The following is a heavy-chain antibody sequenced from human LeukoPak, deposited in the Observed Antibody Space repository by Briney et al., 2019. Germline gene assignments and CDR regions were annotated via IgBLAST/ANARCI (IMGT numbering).Heavy chain of an antibody. J-gene: IGHJ4*02. Sequence: SQTLSLTCAISGDSVSSNSAAWNWIRQSPSRGLEWLGRTYYRSKWYNDYAVSVKSRITIGPDTSKNQFSLTLGSVSATDTAVYYCVSPRGFSYGYFDYWGQGTLVTVSS. CDR3: VSPRGFSYGYFDY. D-gene: IGHD5-18*01. V-gene: IGHV6-1*01. CDR2: TYYRSKWYN. CDR1: GDSVSSNSAA.